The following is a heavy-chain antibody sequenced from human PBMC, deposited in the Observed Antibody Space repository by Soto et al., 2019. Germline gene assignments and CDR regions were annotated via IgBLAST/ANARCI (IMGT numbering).Heavy chain of an antibody. D-gene: IGHD2-15*01. CDR1: GFTVSSNY. CDR3: ARDIAAKGYFDS. Sequence: PGGSLRLSCAASGFTVSSNYMSWVRQAPGKGLEWVSVIYSGGSTYYADSVKGRFTISRDNSKNTLYLQMDSLRAEDTAVYYCARDIAAKGYFDSWGQGTLVTVSS. J-gene: IGHJ4*02. CDR2: IYSGGST. V-gene: IGHV3-53*01.